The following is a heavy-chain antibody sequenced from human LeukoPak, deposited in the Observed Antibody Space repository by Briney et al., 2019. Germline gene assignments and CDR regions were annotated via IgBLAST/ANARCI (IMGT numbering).Heavy chain of an antibody. D-gene: IGHD3-10*01. CDR1: GSSISSGFY. Sequence: KPSETLSLTCTVSGSSISSGFYWGWLRQPPGKGLEWIGNFYHSGSTYYNPSLKSRVTISEDTSKNQFSLRLSSLTAADTAVYYCSSGSYYLPSNWGQGILVTVSS. CDR2: FYHSGST. V-gene: IGHV4-38-2*02. CDR3: SSGSYYLPSN. J-gene: IGHJ4*02.